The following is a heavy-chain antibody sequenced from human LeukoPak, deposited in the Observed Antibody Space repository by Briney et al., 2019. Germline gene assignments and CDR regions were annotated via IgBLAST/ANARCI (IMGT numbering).Heavy chain of an antibody. CDR2: INHSGST. D-gene: IGHD3-22*01. J-gene: IGHJ4*02. CDR1: GGSFSGYY. Sequence: SETLSLTCAVYGGSFSGYYWSWIRQPPGKGLEWIGEINHSGSTNYNPSLKSRVTISVDTSKNQFSLKLSSVTAADTAVYYCARERITMIEDYWGQGTLVTVSS. CDR3: ARERITMIEDY. V-gene: IGHV4-34*01.